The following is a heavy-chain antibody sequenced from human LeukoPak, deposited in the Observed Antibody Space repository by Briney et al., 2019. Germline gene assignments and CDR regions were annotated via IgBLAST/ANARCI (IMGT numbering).Heavy chain of an antibody. V-gene: IGHV4-4*07. J-gene: IGHJ5*02. CDR3: ARDRGGYSSGWYGEEYNWFDP. Sequence: PSETLSLTCTVSGGSISSYCWSWIRQPAGKGLEWIGRIYTSGSTNYNPSLKSRVTMSVDTSKNQFSLKLSSVTAADTAVYYCARDRGGYSSGWYGEEYNWFDPWGQGTLVTVSS. D-gene: IGHD6-19*01. CDR1: GGSISSYC. CDR2: IYTSGST.